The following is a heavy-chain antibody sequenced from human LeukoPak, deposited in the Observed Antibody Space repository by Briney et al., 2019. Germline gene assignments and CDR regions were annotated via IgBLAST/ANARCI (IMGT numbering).Heavy chain of an antibody. V-gene: IGHV3-30*18. CDR2: ISYEGSNK. J-gene: IGHJ6*02. CDR1: GFTFSSYG. CDR3: AKDRLTVAVSAHYYYYGMDV. Sequence: GGSLRLSCAASGFTFSSYGIHWVRQAPGKGLEWVAVISYEGSNKHYADSVKGRFTISRDNSKNTLYLQMSSLRAEDTAVYYCAKDRLTVAVSAHYYYYGMDVWGQGTTVTVSS. D-gene: IGHD6-19*01.